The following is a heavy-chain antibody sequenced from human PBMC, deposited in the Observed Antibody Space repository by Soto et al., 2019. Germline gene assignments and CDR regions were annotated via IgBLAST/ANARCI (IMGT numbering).Heavy chain of an antibody. V-gene: IGHV3-15*01. CDR1: GFTFSNAW. Sequence: EVQLVESGGGLVKPGGSLRLSCAASGFTFSNAWMSWVRQAPGKGLEWVDRIKSKTDGGTTDYAAPVKGRFTISRDDSKNTLYLQMNSLKTEDTAVYYCTSSITMIVLVPDYWGQGTLVTVSS. CDR2: IKSKTDGGTT. J-gene: IGHJ4*02. CDR3: TSSITMIVLVPDY. D-gene: IGHD3-22*01.